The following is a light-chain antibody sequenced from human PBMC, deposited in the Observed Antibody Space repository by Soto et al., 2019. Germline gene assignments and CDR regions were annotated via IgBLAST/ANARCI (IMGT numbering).Light chain of an antibody. J-gene: IGKJ1*01. CDR2: DAS. CDR3: HQYNEWRT. CDR1: PYISKF. Sequence: EVVMTQSPATLSVFPGERATLSCRATPYISKFLAWYQQRPGQAPRLLIYDASTRATGIPDRFSGSGSGTEFTLTISSLQSEDVAVYYCHQYNEWRTFGQGTKVDIK. V-gene: IGKV3-15*01.